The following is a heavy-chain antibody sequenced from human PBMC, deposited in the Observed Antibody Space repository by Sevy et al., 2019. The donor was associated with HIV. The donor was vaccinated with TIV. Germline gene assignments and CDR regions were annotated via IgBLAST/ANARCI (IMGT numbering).Heavy chain of an antibody. Sequence: GEALKISCKGSGYSFTNCWIGWVRQMPGKGLEWMGIIYPGDSDTRYSPSFQGQVTISTDKSISTAYLQWSSLKASDTAMYYCARHPSGYDSTPFDYWGQGTLVTVSS. J-gene: IGHJ4*02. CDR1: GYSFTNCW. V-gene: IGHV5-51*01. CDR2: IYPGDSDT. D-gene: IGHD5-12*01. CDR3: ARHPSGYDSTPFDY.